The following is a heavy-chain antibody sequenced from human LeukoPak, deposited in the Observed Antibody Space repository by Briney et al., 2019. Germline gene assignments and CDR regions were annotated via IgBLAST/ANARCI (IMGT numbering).Heavy chain of an antibody. CDR1: GFTFSNYG. D-gene: IGHD2/OR15-2a*01. V-gene: IGHV3-7*01. J-gene: IGHJ4*02. Sequence: PGRSLRLSCAASGFTFSNYGMHWVRQAPGKGLEGVANIKQDGSEKYYVDSVKGRFTISRDNAKNCLYLQMNSLRAEDTAVYYCARGQTRANSSDYWGQGTLVTVSS. CDR3: ARGQTRANSSDY. CDR2: IKQDGSEK.